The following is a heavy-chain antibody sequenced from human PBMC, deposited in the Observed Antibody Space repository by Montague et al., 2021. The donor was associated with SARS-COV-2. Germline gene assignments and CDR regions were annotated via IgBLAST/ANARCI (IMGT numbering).Heavy chain of an antibody. Sequence: SLRLSCAASGFTFSSYDMHWVRQATGKVLEWVSAIGTAGDTYYPGFVKGRFTISRANAKNSLYLQMNSLRAGDTAVYYCPRGAYYYDSSGYYYPYYFDYWGQGALVTVSS. CDR1: GFTFSSYD. J-gene: IGHJ4*02. V-gene: IGHV3-13*04. CDR2: IGTAGDT. CDR3: PRGAYYYDSSGYYYPYYFDY. D-gene: IGHD3-22*01.